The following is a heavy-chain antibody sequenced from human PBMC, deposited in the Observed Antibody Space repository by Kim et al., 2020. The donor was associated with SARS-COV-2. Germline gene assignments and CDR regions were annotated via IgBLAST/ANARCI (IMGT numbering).Heavy chain of an antibody. CDR3: MKGGWGWIWDH. CDR2: IDGSDGTP. Sequence: GGSLRLSCTTSGFTFTGHAMSWVRQAPGKGLEWVSSIDGSDGTPYYVDSVRGRFTISRDDSKNTLYLQMSALRGDDTAVYYCMKGGWGWIWDHWGQGTLV. J-gene: IGHJ4*02. CDR1: GFTFTGHA. D-gene: IGHD2-21*01. V-gene: IGHV3-23*01.